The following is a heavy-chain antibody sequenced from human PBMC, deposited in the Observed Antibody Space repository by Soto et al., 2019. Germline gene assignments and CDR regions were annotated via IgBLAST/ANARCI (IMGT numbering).Heavy chain of an antibody. J-gene: IGHJ3*02. CDR3: AHTPGGVYDSSGHDACHI. CDR2: IYWDDDK. D-gene: IGHD3-22*01. V-gene: IGHV2-5*02. CDR1: GFSLSTSGVG. Sequence: SGPTLVNPTQTLTLTCTFSGFSLSTSGVGVGWIRQPPGKALEWLVLIYWDDDKRYSPSLKSRLTITKDTSKNQVVLTMTNMDPVDTATYYCAHTPGGVYDSSGHDACHIWGQGTMVTV.